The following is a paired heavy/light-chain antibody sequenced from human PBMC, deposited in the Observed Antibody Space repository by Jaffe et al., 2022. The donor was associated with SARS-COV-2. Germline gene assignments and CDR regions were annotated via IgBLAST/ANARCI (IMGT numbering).Heavy chain of an antibody. CDR2: VRSKFYGGTS. CDR1: GFIFGDYA. D-gene: IGHD2-2*01. V-gene: IGHV3-49*03. J-gene: IGHJ4*02. CDR3: TRGNTVTGAKYYFDS. Sequence: EVQVVESGGGLVQPGRSLRLSCAPSGFIFGDYAMSWSRQAPGKGLEWVGLVRSKFYGGTSEYAASVRGRFTISRDDSKRIAYLQMDSLGTEDTGVYYCTRGNTVTGAKYYFDSWGQGTLVTVSS.
Light chain of an antibody. J-gene: IGKJ5*01. CDR1: QSISSW. V-gene: IGKV1-5*03. CDR3: QHYSSFPMS. Sequence: DIQMTQSPATLSASVGDRVTITCRASQSISSWLAWYQQKPGKAPKFLIYKASYLESGVPSRFSGSGSGTEFTLTISSLQPDDFATYYCQHYSSFPMSFGQGTRLEIK. CDR2: KAS.